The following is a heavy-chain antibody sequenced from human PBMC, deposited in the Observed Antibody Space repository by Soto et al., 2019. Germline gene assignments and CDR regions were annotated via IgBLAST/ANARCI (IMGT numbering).Heavy chain of an antibody. Sequence: QVNLVQFGGEVKKPGASVKVACEASGYSFTSYGISWVRQAPGQGLEWMGWISAYNGDTEYAQKFQGRVTVTTDTATTTAYMELSSLRSEDTAVYYCARDDKVGGYYYYGMDVWGQGTTVTVSS. CDR2: ISAYNGDT. CDR1: GYSFTSYG. V-gene: IGHV1-18*04. CDR3: ARDDKVGGYYYYGMDV. D-gene: IGHD1-26*01. J-gene: IGHJ6*02.